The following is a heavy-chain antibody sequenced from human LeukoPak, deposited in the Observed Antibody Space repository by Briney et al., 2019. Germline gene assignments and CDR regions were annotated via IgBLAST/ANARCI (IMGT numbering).Heavy chain of an antibody. J-gene: IGHJ4*02. CDR1: GGSISSGSYY. Sequence: SQTLSLTCTVSGGSISSGSYYWSWIRQPAGKGLEWIGRIYTSGSTNYNPSLKSRVTISVDTSKNQFSLKLSSVTAADTAVYYCAREQTRSHYIHQIDYWGQGTLVTVSS. CDR3: AREQTRSHYIHQIDY. D-gene: IGHD2-15*01. CDR2: IYTSGST. V-gene: IGHV4-61*02.